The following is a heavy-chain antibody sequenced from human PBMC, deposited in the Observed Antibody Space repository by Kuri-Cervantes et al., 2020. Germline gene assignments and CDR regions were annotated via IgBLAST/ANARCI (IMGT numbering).Heavy chain of an antibody. CDR2: ISAYNGNT. J-gene: IGHJ6*02. V-gene: IGHV1-18*01. Sequence: ASVKVSCKASGGTFSSYAISWVRQAPGQGLEWMGWISAYNGNTNYAQKLQGRVTMTTDTSTSTAYMELRSLRAEDTAVYYCAKTLHNYYAYYYGMDVWGQGTTVTVSS. CDR1: GGTFSSYA. D-gene: IGHD3-10*01. CDR3: AKTLHNYYAYYYGMDV.